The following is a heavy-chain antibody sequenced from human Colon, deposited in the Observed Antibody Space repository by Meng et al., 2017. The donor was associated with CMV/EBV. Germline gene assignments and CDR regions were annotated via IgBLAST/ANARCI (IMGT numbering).Heavy chain of an antibody. V-gene: IGHV4-34*01. J-gene: IGHJ5*02. CDR3: VRAFWSGYSALDP. CDR2: INHTGST. CDR1: GGSFSGYY. D-gene: IGHD3-3*01. Sequence: CAVYGGSFSGYYWSWIRQPPGKGLEWSGEINHTGSTDFNPALKSRLTMSVDTSKNQFSLTLTSVSTADTGVYYCVRAFWSGYSALDPWGQGTLVTVSS.